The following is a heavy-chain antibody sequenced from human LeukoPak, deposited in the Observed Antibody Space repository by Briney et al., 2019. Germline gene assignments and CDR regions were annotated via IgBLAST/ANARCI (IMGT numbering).Heavy chain of an antibody. Sequence: GGTLRLSCAASGFTFSSYGMSWVRQAPGKGLEWVSAISGSGGSTYYADSVKGRFTISRDNSKNTLYLQMNSLRAEDTAVYYCAKDYYYYYDSSGYLDWGQGTLVTVSS. D-gene: IGHD3-22*01. CDR3: AKDYYYYYDSSGYLD. J-gene: IGHJ4*02. CDR1: GFTFSSYG. CDR2: ISGSGGST. V-gene: IGHV3-23*01.